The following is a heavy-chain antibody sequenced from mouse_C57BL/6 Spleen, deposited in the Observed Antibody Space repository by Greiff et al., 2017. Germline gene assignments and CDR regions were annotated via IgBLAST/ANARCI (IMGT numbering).Heavy chain of an antibody. J-gene: IGHJ4*01. V-gene: IGHV1-4*01. CDR2: INPSSGYT. CDR1: GYTFTSYT. CDR3: ARSDYSYAMDY. Sequence: VKLVESGAELARPGASVKMSCKASGYTFTSYTMHWVKQRPGQGLEWIGYINPSSGYTKYNQKFKDKATLTADKSSSTAYMQLSSLTSEDSAVYYCARSDYSYAMDYWGQGTSVTVSS.